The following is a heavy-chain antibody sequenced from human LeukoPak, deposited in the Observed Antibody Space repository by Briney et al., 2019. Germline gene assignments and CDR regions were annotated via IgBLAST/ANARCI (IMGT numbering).Heavy chain of an antibody. CDR3: AKDVGGYGDPFDY. CDR2: ISGSGGST. CDR1: GFTFSDHY. Sequence: GGSLRLSCAASGFTFSDHYMTWIRQAPGEGLEWVSAISGSGGSTYYADSVKGRFTISRDNSKNTLYLQMNSLRAEDTAVYYCAKDVGGYGDPFDYWGQGTLVTVSS. J-gene: IGHJ4*02. D-gene: IGHD4-17*01. V-gene: IGHV3-23*01.